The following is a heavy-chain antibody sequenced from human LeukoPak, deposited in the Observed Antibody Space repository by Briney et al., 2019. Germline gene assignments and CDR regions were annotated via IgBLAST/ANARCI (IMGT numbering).Heavy chain of an antibody. J-gene: IGHJ6*03. D-gene: IGHD2-8*01. Sequence: GGSLRLSCAACGFTFSSYGMHWVRQATGKGLEGVAYIQYDGSNEQYADCVKGLFNISIDSSKNILYLQMKRLRAEDTAVSYCSKDRCSNGVGCYYYYLDVWGKGTTVTISS. CDR2: IQYDGSNE. CDR3: SKDRCSNGVGCYYYYLDV. V-gene: IGHV3-30*02. CDR1: GFTFSSYG.